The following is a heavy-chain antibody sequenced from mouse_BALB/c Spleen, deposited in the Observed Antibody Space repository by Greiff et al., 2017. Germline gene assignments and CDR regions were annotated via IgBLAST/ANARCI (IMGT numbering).Heavy chain of an antibody. CDR1: GFSLTSYG. CDR3: ARCDGYYSYFDY. V-gene: IGHV2-2*02. D-gene: IGHD2-3*01. CDR2: IWSGGST. J-gene: IGHJ2*01. Sequence: QVQLQQSGPGLVQPSQSLSITCTVSGFSLTSYGVHWVRQSPGKGLEWLGVIWSGGSTDYNAAFISRLSISKDNSKSQVFFKMNSLQANDTAIYYCARCDGYYSYFDYWGQGTTLTVSS.